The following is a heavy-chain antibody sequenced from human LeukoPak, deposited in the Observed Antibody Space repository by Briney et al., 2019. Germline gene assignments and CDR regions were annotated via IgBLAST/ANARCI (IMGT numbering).Heavy chain of an antibody. D-gene: IGHD1-14*01. CDR2: ISSSGRTI. V-gene: IGHV3-11*04. CDR1: GFTFSDYY. CDR3: ASGGNPSEGAFDY. Sequence: PGGSLRLSCAASGFTFSDYYMSWIRQAPGKGLEWVSYISSSGRTIYCADSVKGRFTISRDNAKKSLYLQMNSLRAEDTAVYYCASGGNPSEGAFDYWGQGTLVTVSS. J-gene: IGHJ4*02.